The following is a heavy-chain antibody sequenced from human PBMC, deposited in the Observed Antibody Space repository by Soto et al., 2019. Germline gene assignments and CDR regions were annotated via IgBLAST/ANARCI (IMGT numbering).Heavy chain of an antibody. CDR1: GFTFSSYA. J-gene: IGHJ4*02. CDR3: AKVAESSNWYDPPDY. CDR2: ISGSGGST. D-gene: IGHD1-1*01. Sequence: LRLSCSASGFTFSSYAMSLVRQAPLKGLEWVSAISGSGGSTYYADSVKGRFTVSRDNSKNTLYLQMNSLRAEDTAVYYCAKVAESSNWYDPPDYWGQGTLVTVSS. V-gene: IGHV3-23*01.